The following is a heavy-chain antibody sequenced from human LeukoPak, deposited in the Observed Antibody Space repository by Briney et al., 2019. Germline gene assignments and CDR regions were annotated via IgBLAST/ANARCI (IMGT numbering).Heavy chain of an antibody. CDR3: SRESGAFCPFGY. CDR2: ISLTGET. J-gene: IGHJ4*02. V-gene: IGHV4-4*02. CDR1: GGSISSTNW. D-gene: IGHD1-26*01. Sequence: PSETLSLTCDVSGGSISSTNWWSWVRHPPGQGLEWIGEISLTGETNYNPSLNGRVTMSLDKSRNQLSLKLTSVTAADTAIYYCSRESGAFCPFGYWGQGTLVIVPP.